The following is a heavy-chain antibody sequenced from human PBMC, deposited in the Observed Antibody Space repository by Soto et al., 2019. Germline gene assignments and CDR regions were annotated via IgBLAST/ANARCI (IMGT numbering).Heavy chain of an antibody. J-gene: IGHJ6*02. D-gene: IGHD6-6*01. CDR2: ISGTGGST. V-gene: IGHV3-23*01. CDR3: AKYSSSSGSYYYYGMDV. CDR1: GFTFGSYA. Sequence: GGSLRLSCAASGFTFGSYAMSLVRQAPGKGLEWVSAISGTGGSTYYADSVKGRFTISRDNSKNTLYVQMNSLRAEDTAVYYCAKYSSSSGSYYYYGMDVWGQGTTVTVSS.